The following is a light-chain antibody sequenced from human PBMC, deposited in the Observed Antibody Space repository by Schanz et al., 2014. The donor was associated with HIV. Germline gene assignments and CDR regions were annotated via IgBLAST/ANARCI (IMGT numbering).Light chain of an antibody. CDR3: QQDYNLPRT. CDR2: GAS. CDR1: QTVSSSS. J-gene: IGKJ1*01. V-gene: IGKV3D-7*01. Sequence: EIVMTQSPATLSVSPGERATLSCRASQTVSSSSLAWYQQKPGQSPRLLIYGASTRATGTPARFSGSGSGTDFTLSISNLQPEDFALYYCQQDYNLPRTFGQGTKVEIK.